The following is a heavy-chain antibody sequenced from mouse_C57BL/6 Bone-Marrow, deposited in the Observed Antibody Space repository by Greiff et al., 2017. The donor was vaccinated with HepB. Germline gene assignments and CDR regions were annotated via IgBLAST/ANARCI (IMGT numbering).Heavy chain of an antibody. D-gene: IGHD1-1*01. Sequence: EVMLVESGEGLVKPGGSLKLSCAASGFTFSSYAMSWVRQTPEKRLEWVAYISSGGDYIDSADTVKGRFTISRDNARNTLYLQMSSLKSEDTAMYYGTRGYYLAWFAYWGQGTLVTVSA. CDR3: TRGYYLAWFAY. CDR2: ISSGGDYI. J-gene: IGHJ3*01. CDR1: GFTFSSYA. V-gene: IGHV5-9-1*02.